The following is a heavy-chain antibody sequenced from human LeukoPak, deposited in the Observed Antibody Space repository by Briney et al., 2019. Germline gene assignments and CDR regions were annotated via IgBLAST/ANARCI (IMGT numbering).Heavy chain of an antibody. V-gene: IGHV3-74*01. CDR2: INSDESST. J-gene: IGHJ4*02. Sequence: PGGSLRLSCAASGFTFSSYWMHWVRQAPGKGLVWVSCINSDESSTRYADSVKGRFTISRDNAKNTLYLQMNSLRAEDTAVYYWASLIYGLGDDYWGQGTLVTVSS. D-gene: IGHD3/OR15-3a*01. CDR3: ASLIYGLGDDY. CDR1: GFTFSSYW.